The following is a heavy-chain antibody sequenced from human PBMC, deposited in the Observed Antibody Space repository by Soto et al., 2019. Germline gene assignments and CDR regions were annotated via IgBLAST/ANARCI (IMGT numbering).Heavy chain of an antibody. J-gene: IGHJ5*02. CDR3: AREVLRGSGSYYKSDNWFGP. D-gene: IGHD3-10*01. CDR2: MNPGSGDT. Sequence: SLNLSWKTSGYTNTINHVSWVRQATGQLLEWMGWMNPGSGDTGYAQKFQGRVTMTRDISIATAYMELNSLTSEDTAIYYCAREVLRGSGSYYKSDNWFGPWGQGPLVTV. CDR1: GYTNTINH. V-gene: IGHV1-8*02.